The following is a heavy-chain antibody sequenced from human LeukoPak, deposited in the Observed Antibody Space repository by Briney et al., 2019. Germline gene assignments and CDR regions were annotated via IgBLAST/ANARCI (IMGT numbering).Heavy chain of an antibody. CDR2: IYYPGIT. CDR3: ARGYSGYALDY. J-gene: IGHJ4*02. Sequence: SETPSLTCTVSGGSISTLYWSWIRQPPGKGLEWIGYIYYPGITNYNPSLRSRLTISLDTSKNQFSLKLNSVTAADTAVYYCARGYSGYALDYWGQGTLVTVSS. D-gene: IGHD5-12*01. CDR1: GGSISTLY. V-gene: IGHV4-59*01.